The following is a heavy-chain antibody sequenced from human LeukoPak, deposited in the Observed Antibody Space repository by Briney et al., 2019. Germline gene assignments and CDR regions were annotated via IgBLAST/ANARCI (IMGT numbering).Heavy chain of an antibody. CDR2: ISSSGNT. J-gene: IGHJ4*02. Sequence: TGGFLRLSCEASGFTFGRSAMTWVRQTPGKGLEWFSSISSSGNTYYADSVKGRFTISRDNSKNLVNLQMNSLRAEDTAIYYCVKGRMSEDGLDFWGQGSLVTVSS. CDR1: GFTFGRSA. D-gene: IGHD5-24*01. CDR3: VKGRMSEDGLDF. V-gene: IGHV3-23*01.